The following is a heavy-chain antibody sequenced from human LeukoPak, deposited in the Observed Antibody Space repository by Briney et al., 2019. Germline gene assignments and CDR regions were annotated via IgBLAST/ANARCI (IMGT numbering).Heavy chain of an antibody. J-gene: IGHJ4*02. CDR1: GGTFSSYA. CDR2: IIPILGIA. V-gene: IGHV1-69*04. D-gene: IGHD2-8*01. Sequence: EASVKVSCKASGGTFSSYAISWVRQAPGQGLEWMGRIIPILGIANHAQKFQGRVTITADKSTSTAYMELSSLRSEDTAVYYCARDVGTRTNDYWGRGTLVTVSS. CDR3: ARDVGTRTNDY.